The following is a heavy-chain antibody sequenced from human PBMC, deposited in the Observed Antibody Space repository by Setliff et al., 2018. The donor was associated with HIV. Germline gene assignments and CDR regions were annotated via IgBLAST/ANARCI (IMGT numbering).Heavy chain of an antibody. CDR3: SRGSYYMDV. J-gene: IGHJ6*03. V-gene: IGHV4-59*08. CDR1: SGSVSGYY. D-gene: IGHD3-16*01. CDR2: IHSSGST. Sequence: PSETLSLTCSVSSGSVSGYYWGWIRQPPGKKLEWIGYIHSSGSTIYSASLKSRVSISVDTSKNRVSLRLSSVTAADTAVYHCSRGSYYMDVWGKGTTVTVS.